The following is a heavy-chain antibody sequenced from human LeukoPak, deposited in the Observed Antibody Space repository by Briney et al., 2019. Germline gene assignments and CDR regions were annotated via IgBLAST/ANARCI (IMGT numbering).Heavy chain of an antibody. D-gene: IGHD3-3*01. V-gene: IGHV3-53*01. CDR1: GFTVSSNY. CDR2: IYSGGST. J-gene: IGHJ4*02. Sequence: GGSLRLSCAASGFTVSSNYMSWVRQAPGKGLEWVSVIYSGGSTYYADSVKGRFTISRDNSKNTLYLQMNSLRAEDTAVYYCARGPDFWSGYFDHWGQGTLVTVSS. CDR3: ARGPDFWSGYFDH.